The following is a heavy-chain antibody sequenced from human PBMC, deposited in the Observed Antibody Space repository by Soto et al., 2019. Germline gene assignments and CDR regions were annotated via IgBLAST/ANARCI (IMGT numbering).Heavy chain of an antibody. J-gene: IGHJ4*02. Sequence: QVQLVESGGGLVKPGGSLRLSCAASGFTFSDYYMSWIRQAPGKGLEWVSYISSSSSYTNYADSVKGRFTISRDNATTSLYLQMNGLRAEDTAVYYCARVGPSSPMIVVQDPYWGQGTLVTVSS. CDR1: GFTFSDYY. CDR2: ISSSSSYT. D-gene: IGHD3-22*01. V-gene: IGHV3-11*06. CDR3: ARVGPSSPMIVVQDPY.